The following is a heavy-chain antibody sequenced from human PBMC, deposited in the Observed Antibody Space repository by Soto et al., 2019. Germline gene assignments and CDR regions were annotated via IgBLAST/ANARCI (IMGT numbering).Heavy chain of an antibody. Sequence: PGGSLRLSCAASGFTFSSYGMHWVRQAPGKGLEWVAVIWYDGSNKYYADSVKGRFTISRDNSKNTLYLQMNSLRAEDTAVYYCARGVTPYYYDSSGLLAGPYFDYWGQGTLVTVSS. CDR3: ARGVTPYYYDSSGLLAGPYFDY. D-gene: IGHD3-22*01. CDR1: GFTFSSYG. CDR2: IWYDGSNK. J-gene: IGHJ4*02. V-gene: IGHV3-33*01.